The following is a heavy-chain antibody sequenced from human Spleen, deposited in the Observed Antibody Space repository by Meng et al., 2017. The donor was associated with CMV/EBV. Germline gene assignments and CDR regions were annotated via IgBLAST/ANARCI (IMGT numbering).Heavy chain of an antibody. D-gene: IGHD2-2*01. V-gene: IGHV3-11*01. CDR3: ASHCSSTSCYEVGDY. J-gene: IGHJ4*02. CDR1: GFTVSSIY. Sequence: GGSLRLSCSASGFTVSSIYMSWVLQAPGKGLEWVSSISSSGSTIYYADSVKGRFTISRDNAKNSLYLQMNSLRAEDTALYYCASHCSSTSCYEVGDYWGQGTLVTVSS. CDR2: ISSSGSTI.